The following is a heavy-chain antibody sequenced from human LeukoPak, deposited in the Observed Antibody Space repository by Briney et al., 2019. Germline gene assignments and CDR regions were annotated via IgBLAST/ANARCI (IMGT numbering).Heavy chain of an antibody. D-gene: IGHD3-10*01. CDR2: IYYSGST. Sequence: SETLSLTCTVSGGSINSYYWSWIRQPPGKGLEWIGYIYYSGSTNYNPSLKSRVTISVDTSKNQFSLKLSSVTAADTAVYYCARETDGYYGSGSYYNYYYYYMDVWGKGTTVTISS. V-gene: IGHV4-59*01. CDR1: GGSINSYY. CDR3: ARETDGYYGSGSYYNYYYYYMDV. J-gene: IGHJ6*03.